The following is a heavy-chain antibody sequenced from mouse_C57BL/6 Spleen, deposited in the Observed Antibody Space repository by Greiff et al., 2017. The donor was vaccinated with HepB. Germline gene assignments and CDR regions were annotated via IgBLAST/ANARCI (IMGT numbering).Heavy chain of an antibody. V-gene: IGHV1-69*01. D-gene: IGHD2-3*01. Sequence: QVQLQQPGAELVMPGASVKLSCKASGYTFTSYWMHWVKQRPGQGLEWIGEIDPSDSYTNYNQKFKGKSTLTVDKSSSTAYMQLSSLTSEDSAVYECARTVSDGFADGGKGTVVTVSA. CDR1: GYTFTSYW. CDR2: IDPSDSYT. CDR3: ARTVSDGFAD. J-gene: IGHJ3*01.